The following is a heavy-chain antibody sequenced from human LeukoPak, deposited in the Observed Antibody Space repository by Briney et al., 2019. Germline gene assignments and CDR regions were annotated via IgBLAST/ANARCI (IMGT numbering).Heavy chain of an antibody. V-gene: IGHV4-61*05. CDR2: IYYSGST. CDR1: GGSISSSSYY. D-gene: IGHD5-18*01. CDR3: ARVGGRYSYGYRYYFDY. Sequence: TSETLSLTCTVSGGSISSSSYYWGWIRQPPGKGLEWIGYIYYSGSTNYNPSLKSRVTISVDTSKNQFSLKLSSVTAADTAVYYCARVGGRYSYGYRYYFDYWGQGTLVTVSS. J-gene: IGHJ4*02.